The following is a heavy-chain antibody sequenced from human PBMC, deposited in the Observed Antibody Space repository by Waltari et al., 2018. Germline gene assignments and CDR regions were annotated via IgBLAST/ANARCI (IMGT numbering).Heavy chain of an antibody. D-gene: IGHD2-2*01. CDR3: ARGAYCSSTSCTPRHNWFDP. J-gene: IGHJ5*02. Sequence: QVQLQESGPGLVKPSETLSLTCTVSGYSISSGYYWGWNRQPPGKGLEWIGSIYHSGSTYYNPSLKSRVTISVDTSKNQFSLKLSSVTAADTAVYYCARGAYCSSTSCTPRHNWFDPWGQGTLVTVSS. CDR1: GYSISSGYY. CDR2: IYHSGST. V-gene: IGHV4-38-2*02.